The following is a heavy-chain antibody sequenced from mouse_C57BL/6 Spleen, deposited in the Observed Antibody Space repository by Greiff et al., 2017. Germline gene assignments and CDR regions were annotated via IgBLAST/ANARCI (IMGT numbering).Heavy chain of an antibody. CDR1: GFTFTDYY. CDR3: ARSLTGTNFDY. Sequence: EVHLVESGGGLVQPGGSLRLSCAASGFTFTDYYMSWVRQPPGKALEWLGFIRNKANGYTTEYSASVKGRFTISRDNSQSILYLQMNALRAEDSATYYCARSLTGTNFDYWGQGTTLTVSS. D-gene: IGHD4-1*01. V-gene: IGHV7-3*01. CDR2: IRNKANGYTT. J-gene: IGHJ2*01.